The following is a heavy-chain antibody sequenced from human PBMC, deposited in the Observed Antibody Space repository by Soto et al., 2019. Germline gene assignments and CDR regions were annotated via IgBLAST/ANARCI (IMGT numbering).Heavy chain of an antibody. CDR1: GFTFSSYS. V-gene: IGHV3-21*01. J-gene: IGHJ4*02. D-gene: IGHD3-9*01. Sequence: GGSLRLSCAASGFTFSSYSMNWVRQAPGKGLEWVSSISNSSSYIYYADSVKGRFTISRDNAKNSLYLQMNSLRAEDTAVYYCARARPYDILTGYYLTDYWGQGTLVTVSS. CDR3: ARARPYDILTGYYLTDY. CDR2: ISNSSSYI.